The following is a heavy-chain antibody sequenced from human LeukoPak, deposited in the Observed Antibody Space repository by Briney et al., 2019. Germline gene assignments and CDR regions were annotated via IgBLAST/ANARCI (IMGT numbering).Heavy chain of an antibody. CDR3: ARDLTGGELQGYFDY. V-gene: IGHV1-18*01. D-gene: IGHD1-26*01. CDR1: GYTFTSYG. CDR2: ISAYNGNT. Sequence: ASVKVSCKASGYTFTSYGISWVRQAPGQGLEWMGWISAYNGNTNYAQKLQGRVTMTTDTSTSTAYMELRSLRSDDTAVYYCARDLTGGELQGYFDYWAREPWSPSPQ. J-gene: IGHJ4*02.